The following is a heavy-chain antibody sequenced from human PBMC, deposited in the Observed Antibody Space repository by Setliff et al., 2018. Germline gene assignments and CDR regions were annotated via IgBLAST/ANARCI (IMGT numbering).Heavy chain of an antibody. CDR1: GESFDTYY. V-gene: IGHV4-34*01. D-gene: IGHD3-10*01. Sequence: SESLSLTCNVYGESFDTYYWSWIRQPPGKGLEWFGEINQSGSGDYNPSFKGRVTISVDTSKNQFSLKLTSVTAADTAVYYCARVDFTMIQGVIGLWGQGTLVTVSS. CDR2: INQSGSG. J-gene: IGHJ1*01. CDR3: ARVDFTMIQGVIGL.